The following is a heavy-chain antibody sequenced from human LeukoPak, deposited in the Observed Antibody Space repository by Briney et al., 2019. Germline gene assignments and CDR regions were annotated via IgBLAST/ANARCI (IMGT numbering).Heavy chain of an antibody. CDR2: FAGNDGRT. D-gene: IGHD2-15*01. CDR1: GFTFSTYA. J-gene: IGHJ4*02. CDR3: IKNGGGSFYSHFDY. Sequence: PGGSLRLSCAASGFTFSTYAMSWVRLAPGKGLEWVSGFAGNDGRTYYADSVKGRFTISRDNSKNTLYLQMNSLRAEDTAVYYCIKNGGGSFYSHFDYWGQGTLVTVPS. V-gene: IGHV3-23*01.